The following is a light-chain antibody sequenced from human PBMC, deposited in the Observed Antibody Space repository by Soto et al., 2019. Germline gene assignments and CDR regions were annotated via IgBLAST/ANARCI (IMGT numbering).Light chain of an antibody. CDR1: QSVNSY. CDR3: QHRTSRYT. V-gene: IGKV3-11*01. CDR2: DTF. J-gene: IGKJ2*01. Sequence: EIVLTQPPATLSLSPGERATLSCTASQSVNSYLAWYQHRPGRAPRLLIYDTFNRATGVPARFSGSGSGTDFTLTISSLEPEDFAVYYCQHRTSRYTFGQGTKVETK.